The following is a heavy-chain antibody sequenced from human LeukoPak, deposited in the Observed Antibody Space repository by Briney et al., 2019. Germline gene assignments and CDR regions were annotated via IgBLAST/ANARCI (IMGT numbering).Heavy chain of an antibody. J-gene: IGHJ5*02. D-gene: IGHD2-21*01. Sequence: GASVKVSCKASGGTFSSYAISWVRRAPGQGLEWMGGIIPIFGTANYAQKFQGRVTITADESTSTAYMELSSLRSEDTAVYYCARGFSERVNNWFDPWGQGTLVTVSS. CDR3: ARGFSERVNNWFDP. CDR2: IIPIFGTA. CDR1: GGTFSSYA. V-gene: IGHV1-69*13.